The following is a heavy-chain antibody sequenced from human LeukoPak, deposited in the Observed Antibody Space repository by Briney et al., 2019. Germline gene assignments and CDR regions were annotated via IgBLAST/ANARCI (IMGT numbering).Heavy chain of an antibody. D-gene: IGHD3-22*01. V-gene: IGHV1-18*01. J-gene: IGHJ3*02. CDR1: GYTFISYA. Sequence: ASVKVSCKTSGYTFISYAISWVRQAPGQELEWMGGISVYSGITNYAQNLQGRLTMTTDTSTSTAYMELRSLRSDDTAVYYCAREWFYDSPDEPDAFDIWGQGTMVTVSS. CDR2: ISVYSGIT. CDR3: AREWFYDSPDEPDAFDI.